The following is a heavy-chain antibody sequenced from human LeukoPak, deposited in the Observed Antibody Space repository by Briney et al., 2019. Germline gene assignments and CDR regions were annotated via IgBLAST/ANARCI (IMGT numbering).Heavy chain of an antibody. V-gene: IGHV3-30*18. CDR1: GFTFSSYG. CDR3: AKMRTPTAHSGDAFDI. J-gene: IGHJ3*02. CDR2: ISYDGSNK. D-gene: IGHD4-17*01. Sequence: GGSLRLSCAASGFTFSSYGIHWVRQAPGKGLEWVAVISYDGSNKYYVDSVKGRFTISRDNSKNTLNLQMNNLRAEDTAVYYCAKMRTPTAHSGDAFDIWGQGTMVTVSS.